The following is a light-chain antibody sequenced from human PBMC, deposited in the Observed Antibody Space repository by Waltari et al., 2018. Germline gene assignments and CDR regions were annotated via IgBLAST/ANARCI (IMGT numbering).Light chain of an antibody. Sequence: QPALTQPASVSGSPGQSITISCTGTSSDVWRYNLVSWYQQHPGKAPKLMIYEGSKRPSGVSNRFSGSKSGNTASLTISGLQAEDEADYYCCSYAGSWVFGGGTKLTVL. J-gene: IGLJ3*02. CDR3: CSYAGSWV. V-gene: IGLV2-23*01. CDR2: EGS. CDR1: SSDVWRYNL.